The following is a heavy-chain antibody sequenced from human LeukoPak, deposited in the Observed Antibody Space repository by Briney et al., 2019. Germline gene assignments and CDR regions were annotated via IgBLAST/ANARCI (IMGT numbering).Heavy chain of an antibody. J-gene: IGHJ3*02. CDR3: ARVLLERPGIDSFDM. Sequence: GGSLRLSCAASEFSLRSYSMDWVRQAPGKGLELVSHINSGSSTIYYADSVKGRFTISRDNAGNSLYLHMNSLRAEDTAVYYCARVLLERPGIDSFDMWGQGTMVTVSS. D-gene: IGHD1-1*01. CDR1: EFSLRSYS. V-gene: IGHV3-48*01. CDR2: INSGSSTI.